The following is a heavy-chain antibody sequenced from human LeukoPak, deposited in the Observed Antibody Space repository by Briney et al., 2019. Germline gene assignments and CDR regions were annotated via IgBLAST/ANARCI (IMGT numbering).Heavy chain of an antibody. D-gene: IGHD3-3*01. CDR1: GFTFSSYW. CDR2: INTDGSST. J-gene: IGHJ4*02. V-gene: IGHV3-74*01. Sequence: PGGSLRLSCAASGFTFSSYWMHWVRQAPGKGLVWVSRINTDGSSTSYADSVKGRFTISRDNAKNTLYLQMNSLRAEDTAVYYCARGYYDFWSGYYIDYWGQGTLVTVSS. CDR3: ARGYYDFWSGYYIDY.